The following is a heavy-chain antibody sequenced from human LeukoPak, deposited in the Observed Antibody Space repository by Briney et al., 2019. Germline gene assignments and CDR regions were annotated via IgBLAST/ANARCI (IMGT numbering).Heavy chain of an antibody. CDR1: GYTFTGYY. V-gene: IGHV1-2*02. J-gene: IGHJ4*02. Sequence: ASVKVSCKASGYTFTGYYMHWVRQAPGQGLEWMGWINPNSGGTNYAQKFQGRVTMTRDTSISTAYMELSRLRSDDTAVYYCARDWDIVLMVYAYWGQGTLVTVSS. CDR3: ARDWDIVLMVYAY. D-gene: IGHD2-8*01. CDR2: INPNSGGT.